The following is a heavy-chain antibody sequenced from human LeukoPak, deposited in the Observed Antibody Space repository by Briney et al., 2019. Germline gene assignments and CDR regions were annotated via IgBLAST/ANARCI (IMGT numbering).Heavy chain of an antibody. CDR2: ISSSGSTI. Sequence: PGGSLRLSCAASGFTFSSYEMNWVRQAPGKGLEWVSYISSSGSTIYYADSVKGRFTISRDNAKNSLYLQMNSLRAEDTAVYYCARAFSPTIVVVPGFDLWGRGTLVTVSS. CDR3: ARAFSPTIVVVPGFDL. V-gene: IGHV3-48*03. D-gene: IGHD3-22*01. J-gene: IGHJ2*01. CDR1: GFTFSSYE.